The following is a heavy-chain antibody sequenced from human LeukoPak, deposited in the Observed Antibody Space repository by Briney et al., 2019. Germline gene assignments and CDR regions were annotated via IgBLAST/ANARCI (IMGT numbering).Heavy chain of an antibody. Sequence: SQTLSLTCTVSGGSISSGRYYWSWIRQPAGKGLEWIGRIYTRGSTQYNPSLKSRVTISLDTSKNQFSLKLSSVTAADTAVYYCARADDYGLYFDYWGQGTLVTVSS. D-gene: IGHD4-17*01. CDR1: GGSISSGRYY. CDR3: ARADDYGLYFDY. CDR2: IYTRGST. V-gene: IGHV4-61*02. J-gene: IGHJ4*02.